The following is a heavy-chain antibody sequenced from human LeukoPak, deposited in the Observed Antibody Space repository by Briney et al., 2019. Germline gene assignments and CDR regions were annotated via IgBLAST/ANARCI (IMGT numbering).Heavy chain of an antibody. Sequence: SETLSLTCTVSGGSISSSSYYWGWIRQPPGKGLEWIGSIYYSGSTYYNPSLKSRVTISVDTSKNQFSLKLSSVTAADTAVYYCAGLLWFRELPLDYWGQGTLVTVSS. CDR1: GGSISSSSYY. CDR3: AGLLWFRELPLDY. V-gene: IGHV4-39*01. D-gene: IGHD3-10*01. CDR2: IYYSGST. J-gene: IGHJ4*02.